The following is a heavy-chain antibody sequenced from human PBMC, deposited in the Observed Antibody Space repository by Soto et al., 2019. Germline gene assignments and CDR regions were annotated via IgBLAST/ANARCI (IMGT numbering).Heavy chain of an antibody. J-gene: IGHJ6*03. V-gene: IGHV3-53*04. Sequence: EVQLVESGGGLVQPGGSLRLSCVASGFTVSSNYMSWVRQAPGKGLEWVSVIYSGGSTYYADSVKGRFTISRHNSKNTLYLQMNSLRAEDTAVYYCARSYCSGGSCELYYYYYMDVWGKGTTVTVSS. D-gene: IGHD2-15*01. CDR3: ARSYCSGGSCELYYYYYMDV. CDR1: GFTVSSNY. CDR2: IYSGGST.